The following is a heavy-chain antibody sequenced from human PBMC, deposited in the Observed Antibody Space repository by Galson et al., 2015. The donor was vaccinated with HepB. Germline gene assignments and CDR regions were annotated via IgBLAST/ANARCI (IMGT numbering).Heavy chain of an antibody. CDR3: ARDADPSSGWSRVFWFDP. D-gene: IGHD6-19*01. J-gene: IGHJ5*02. CDR2: ISAYNGNT. Sequence: SVKVSCKASGYTFTSYGISWVRQAPGQGLEWMGWISAYNGNTNYAQKLQGRVTMTTDTSTSTAYMELRSLRSDDTAVYYCARDADPSSGWSRVFWFDPWGQGTLVTVSS. CDR1: GYTFTSYG. V-gene: IGHV1-18*01.